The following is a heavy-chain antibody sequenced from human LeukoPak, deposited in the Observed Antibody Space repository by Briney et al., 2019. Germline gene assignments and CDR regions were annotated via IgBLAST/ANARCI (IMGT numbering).Heavy chain of an antibody. J-gene: IGHJ4*02. CDR1: GFTFSSYS. Sequence: GGSLRLSCAASGFTFSSYSMNWVRQAPGKGLEWVSSISSSSSYIYYADSVKGRFTISRDNAKNSLHLQMNSLRAEDTAVYYCAREGRSYDYVWGSYRSSFDYWGQGTLVTVSS. D-gene: IGHD3-16*02. V-gene: IGHV3-21*01. CDR3: AREGRSYDYVWGSYRSSFDY. CDR2: ISSSSSYI.